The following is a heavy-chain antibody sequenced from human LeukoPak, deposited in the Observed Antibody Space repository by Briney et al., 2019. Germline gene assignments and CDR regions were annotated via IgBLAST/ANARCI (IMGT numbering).Heavy chain of an antibody. Sequence: SETLSLTCTVSGGSISSYYWSWIRQPAGKGLEWIGRIYSSGSTNYNPSLKSRVTMSVDTSKNQFSLKLRSVTAAHTAVYYCVPHLYLRNWFDPRGQGTLVTVSS. V-gene: IGHV4-4*07. D-gene: IGHD2-2*02. CDR3: VPHLYLRNWFDP. CDR1: GGSISSYY. CDR2: IYSSGST. J-gene: IGHJ5*02.